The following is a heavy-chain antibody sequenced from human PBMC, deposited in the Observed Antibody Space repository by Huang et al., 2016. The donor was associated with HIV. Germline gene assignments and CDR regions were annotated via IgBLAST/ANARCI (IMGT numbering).Heavy chain of an antibody. V-gene: IGHV3-74*01. CDR2: SNSEGSSS. J-gene: IGHJ4*02. CDR1: GFTFSSYW. Sequence: EVQLVESGGGLVQPGGSLRLSCAASGFTFSSYWMHWVRQAPGKGRVWVSRSNSEGSSSGYADSVKGRFTISRDNAKNTLYLQMNSLRAEDTAVYYCVRDPRIQSWLNYFDYWGQGTLVSASS. D-gene: IGHD3-22*01. CDR3: VRDPRIQSWLNYFDY.